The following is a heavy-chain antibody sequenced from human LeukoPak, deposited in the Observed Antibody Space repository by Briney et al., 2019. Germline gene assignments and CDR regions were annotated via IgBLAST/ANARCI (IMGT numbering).Heavy chain of an antibody. CDR2: ISGSGGST. CDR1: GFTFNTYA. Sequence: GGSLRLSCAASGFTFNTYAMSWARQAPGKGLEWVSAISGSGGSTYYADSVKGRFTISRDNSKNTLYLQMNSLRAEDTAVYYCAKNHDFWSGYSDYWGQGTLVTVSS. CDR3: AKNHDFWSGYSDY. D-gene: IGHD3-3*01. V-gene: IGHV3-23*01. J-gene: IGHJ4*02.